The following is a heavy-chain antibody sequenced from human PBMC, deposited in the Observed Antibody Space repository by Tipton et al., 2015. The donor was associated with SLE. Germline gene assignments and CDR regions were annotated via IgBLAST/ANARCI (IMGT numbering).Heavy chain of an antibody. CDR3: ARFLEGPYGMDV. D-gene: IGHD1-1*01. V-gene: IGHV4-34*01. Sequence: TLSLTCAVYGGSLSGYYWSWIRQHPGKGLEWIGEINHSGSTNYNPSLKSRVTISVDTSKNQFSLKLSSVTAADTAVYYCARFLEGPYGMDVWGQGTTVTVSS. CDR2: INHSGST. CDR1: GGSLSGYY. J-gene: IGHJ6*02.